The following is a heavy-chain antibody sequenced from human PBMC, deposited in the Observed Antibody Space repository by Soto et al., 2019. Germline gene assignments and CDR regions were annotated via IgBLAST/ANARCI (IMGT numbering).Heavy chain of an antibody. J-gene: IGHJ4*02. CDR3: ARDHRYYYDSSRYPNFDY. Sequence: SVKVSCKASGGTFSSYAISWVRQAPGQGLEWMGGIIPIFGTANYAQKFQGRVTITADESTSTAYMELSSLRSEDTAVYYCARDHRYYYDSSRYPNFDYWGQGTLVTVSS. V-gene: IGHV1-69*13. D-gene: IGHD3-22*01. CDR1: GGTFSSYA. CDR2: IIPIFGTA.